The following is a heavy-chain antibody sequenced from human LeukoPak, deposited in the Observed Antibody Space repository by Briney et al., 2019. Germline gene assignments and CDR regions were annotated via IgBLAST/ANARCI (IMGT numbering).Heavy chain of an antibody. D-gene: IGHD3-16*01. V-gene: IGHV4-59*01. CDR3: ARQWSTGEFY. J-gene: IGHJ4*02. CDR1: GGSISNYY. CDR2: IYYSGSA. Sequence: PETLSLTCTVSGGSISNYYWSWIRQPPGKGLEWIGYIYYSGSANYNPSLKSRVTISVDTSKNQFSLNLSSVTAADTAMYYCARQWSTGEFYWGQGTLVTVSS.